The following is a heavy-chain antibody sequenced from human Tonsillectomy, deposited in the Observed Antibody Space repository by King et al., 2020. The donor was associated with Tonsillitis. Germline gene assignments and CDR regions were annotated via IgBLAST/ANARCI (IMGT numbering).Heavy chain of an antibody. CDR1: GFTFDDYA. Sequence: VQLVESGGGLVQPGRSLRLSCAASGFTFDDYAMHWVRQPPGKGLEWVSGITWNSGGIGYSDSVKGRFTISRDNAKNSLYLEMNSLRTEDTALYYCAKDIGFSSGRAGNGFDVRGQGTMVTVSS. CDR2: ITWNSGGI. V-gene: IGHV3-9*01. J-gene: IGHJ3*01. CDR3: AKDIGFSSGRAGNGFDV. D-gene: IGHD6-19*01.